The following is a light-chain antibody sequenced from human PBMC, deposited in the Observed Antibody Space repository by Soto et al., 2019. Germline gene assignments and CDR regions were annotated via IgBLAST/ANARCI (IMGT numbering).Light chain of an antibody. J-gene: IGKJ1*01. CDR2: LGS. Sequence: DIVMNQSPLSLPVTPGEPASISCRSSQSLLHTTGTNYLHWYLQKPGLSPQLLIYLGSNRASVVPDRFSGMWSCTDFTLPISSLQPEDLETYYGQQSYSTSWTFVQVTKVDIK. CDR3: QQSYSTSWT. V-gene: IGKV2-28*01. CDR1: QSLLHTTGTNY.